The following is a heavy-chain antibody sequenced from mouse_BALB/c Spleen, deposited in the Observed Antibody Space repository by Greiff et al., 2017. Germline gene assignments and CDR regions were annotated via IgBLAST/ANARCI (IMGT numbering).Heavy chain of an antibody. V-gene: IGHV1-87*01. Sequence: QVQLQQSGAELAKPGASVKMSCKASGYTFTSYWMQWVKQRPGQGLEWIGAIYPGDGDTRYTQKFKGKATLTADKSSSTAYMQLSSLASEDSAVYYGARGGLGAMDYWGQGTSVTVSS. CDR3: ARGGLGAMDY. CDR2: IYPGDGDT. CDR1: GYTFTSYW. J-gene: IGHJ4*01.